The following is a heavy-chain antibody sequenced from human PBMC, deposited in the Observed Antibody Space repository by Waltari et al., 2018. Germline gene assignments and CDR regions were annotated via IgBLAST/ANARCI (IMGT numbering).Heavy chain of an antibody. CDR1: GGSFSGYY. V-gene: IGHV4-34*01. CDR2: INHSGST. CDR3: ARGRGYYYGSGSYYLNDY. Sequence: QVQLQQWGAGLLKPSETLSLTCAVYGGSFSGYYWSWIRQPPGKGLGWIGEINHSGSTNYNPSLKSRVTISVDTSKNQFSLKLSSVTAADTAVYYCARGRGYYYGSGSYYLNDYWGQGTLVTVSS. J-gene: IGHJ4*02. D-gene: IGHD3-10*01.